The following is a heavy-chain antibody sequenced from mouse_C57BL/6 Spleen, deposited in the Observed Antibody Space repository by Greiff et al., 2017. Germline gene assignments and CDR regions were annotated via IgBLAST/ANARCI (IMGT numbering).Heavy chain of an antibody. J-gene: IGHJ4*01. CDR2: IGPGSGST. Sequence: VQLQQSGAELVKPGASVKISCKASGYTFTDYYINWVKQRPGQGLEWIGKIGPGSGSTYYNEKFKGTATLTADKSSSTAYMQLSSLRSEDSAVYFYAREKYHYYSMDYWGQGTSVTVSS. CDR3: AREKYHYYSMDY. D-gene: IGHD5-1*01. CDR1: GYTFTDYY. V-gene: IGHV1-77*01.